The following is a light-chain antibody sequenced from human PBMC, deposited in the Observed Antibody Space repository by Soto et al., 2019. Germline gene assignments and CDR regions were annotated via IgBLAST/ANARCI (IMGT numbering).Light chain of an antibody. J-gene: IGKJ4*01. Sequence: DIQTTQSPSTLSASVGDRVTITCRASQSISSWLAWYQQKPGKAPKLLIYDASSLESGVPSRFSGSGSGTEFTLTISSLQPDDFATYYCQQYNSYSFGGWTKVEIK. V-gene: IGKV1-5*01. CDR2: DAS. CDR3: QQYNSYS. CDR1: QSISSW.